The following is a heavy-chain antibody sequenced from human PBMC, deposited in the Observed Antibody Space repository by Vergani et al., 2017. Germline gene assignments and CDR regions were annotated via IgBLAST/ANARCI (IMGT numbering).Heavy chain of an antibody. CDR2: IKQDGSEK. J-gene: IGHJ3*02. Sequence: EVQLVESGGGLVQPGGSLRLSCAASGFTFSSYWMSWVRQAPGKGLEWVANIKQDGSEKYYVDSVEGRFTISRDNAKNSLYLQMNSLRAEDTAVYYCARDRNTDTIKAGYAFDIWGQGTMVTVSS. CDR3: ARDRNTDTIKAGYAFDI. V-gene: IGHV3-7*01. CDR1: GFTFSSYW. D-gene: IGHD3-9*01.